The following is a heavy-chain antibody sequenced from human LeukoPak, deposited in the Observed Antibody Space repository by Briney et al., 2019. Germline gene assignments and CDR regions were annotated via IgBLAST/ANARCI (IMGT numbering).Heavy chain of an antibody. Sequence: ASETLSLTCTVSGGSISSYYWSWIRQPPGKGLEWIGYIYYSGSTNYNPSLKSRVTISVDTSKNQFSLKLSSVTAADTAVYYCARGWVLWFGELSSSWDYWGQGTLVTVSS. CDR1: GGSISSYY. CDR2: IYYSGST. V-gene: IGHV4-59*12. D-gene: IGHD3-10*01. CDR3: ARGWVLWFGELSSSWDY. J-gene: IGHJ4*02.